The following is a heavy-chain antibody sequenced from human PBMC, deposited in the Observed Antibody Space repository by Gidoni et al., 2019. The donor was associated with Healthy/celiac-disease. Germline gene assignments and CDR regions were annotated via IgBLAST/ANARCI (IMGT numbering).Heavy chain of an antibody. CDR3: ASSNPRGAGWFDP. J-gene: IGHJ5*02. Sequence: QVQLQESDPGLVKPSGTLPLTSAVSGGSISSRNWGSWVRQPPGKGLEWIGESYHSGSTTYTPSLKSRVTISVDKSKNLFSLKLSSVTAADTAVYYCASSNPRGAGWFDPWGQGTLVTVSS. V-gene: IGHV4-4*02. CDR2: SYHSGST. CDR1: GGSISSRNW. D-gene: IGHD4-4*01.